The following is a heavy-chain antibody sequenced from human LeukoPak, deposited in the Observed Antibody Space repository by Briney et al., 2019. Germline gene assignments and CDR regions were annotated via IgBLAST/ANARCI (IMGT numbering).Heavy chain of an antibody. CDR1: GFTFSNYW. D-gene: IGHD3-16*01. CDR2: IKYDGSEK. Sequence: GGSLRLSCAASGFTFSNYWMSWVRQAPGKGLEWVANIKYDGSEKYYADSVEGRFTISRDNSKNTLYLQMNSLRAEDTAVYYCARDMTYYYGMDVWGQGTTVTVSS. CDR3: ARDMTYYYGMDV. J-gene: IGHJ6*02. V-gene: IGHV3-7*01.